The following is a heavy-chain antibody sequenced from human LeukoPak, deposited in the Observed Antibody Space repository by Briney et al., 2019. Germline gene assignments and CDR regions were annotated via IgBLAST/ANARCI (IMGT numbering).Heavy chain of an antibody. CDR1: GGSFSGYY. D-gene: IGHD2-2*01. V-gene: IGHV4-34*01. Sequence: NPSETLSLTCAVYGGSFSGYYWSWIRQPPGKGLEWIGEINHSGSTNYNPSLKSRVTISVDTSKNQFSLKLSSVTAADTAVYYCARGPRTTTVYCSSTSCYRNWFDPWGQGTLATVSS. CDR2: INHSGST. J-gene: IGHJ5*02. CDR3: ARGPRTTTVYCSSTSCYRNWFDP.